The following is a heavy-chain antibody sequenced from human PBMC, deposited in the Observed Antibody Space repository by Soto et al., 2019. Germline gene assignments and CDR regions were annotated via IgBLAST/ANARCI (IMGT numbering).Heavy chain of an antibody. V-gene: IGHV1-18*01. CDR2: ISAYNGNT. CDR1: GYTFTSYG. CDR3: ARDPAPYYSAIYNYMDV. Sequence: QVQLVQSGAEVKKPGASVKVSCKASGYTFTSYGISWVRPAPGQGLEWMGWISAYNGNTNYAQKLLGRVTITTGTRMSTAYKELRSLRYDDTAGYCCARDPAPYYSAIYNYMDVWGKGTTVTVSS. J-gene: IGHJ6*03. D-gene: IGHD3-10*01.